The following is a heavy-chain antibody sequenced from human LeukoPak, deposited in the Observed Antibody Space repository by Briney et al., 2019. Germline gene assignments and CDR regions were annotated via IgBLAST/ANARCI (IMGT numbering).Heavy chain of an antibody. CDR3: ARGCHSTSCYYFDY. V-gene: IGHV4-61*02. D-gene: IGHD2-2*01. Sequence: SSETLSLTCTVSGGSISSGSYYWSWIRQPAGKGLEWIGRIYTSGSTNYNPSLKSRVTISVDTSKNQFSLKLSSVTAADTAVYYCARGCHSTSCYYFDYWGQGTLVTVSS. CDR1: GGSISSGSYY. CDR2: IYTSGST. J-gene: IGHJ4*02.